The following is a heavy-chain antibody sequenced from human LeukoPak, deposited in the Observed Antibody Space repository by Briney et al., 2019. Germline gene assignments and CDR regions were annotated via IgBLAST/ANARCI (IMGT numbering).Heavy chain of an antibody. D-gene: IGHD2-2*01. CDR2: ITSVSSYK. J-gene: IGHJ4*02. Sequence: GGSLRLSCAASGFTFSSYAMNWVRQAPGKGLEWVSSITSVSSYKYYADSVKGRFTISRDNAKNSLFLQMNSLRAEDTAIYYCARDPTADDYWGQGTLVTVSS. V-gene: IGHV3-21*01. CDR1: GFTFSSYA. CDR3: ARDPTADDY.